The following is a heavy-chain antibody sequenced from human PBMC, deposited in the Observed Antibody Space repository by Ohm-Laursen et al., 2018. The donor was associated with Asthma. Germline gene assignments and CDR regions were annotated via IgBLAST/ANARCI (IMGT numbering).Heavy chain of an antibody. CDR1: GFTHERYA. J-gene: IGHJ6*02. V-gene: IGHV3-21*01. D-gene: IGHD2-15*01. CDR2: ISSSSSYI. Sequence: SLRLSCAASGFTHERYAMHWVRQAPGKGLEWVSSISSSSSYIYYADSVKGRFTISRDNAKNSLYLQMNSLRAEDTAVYYCAKDGGYCSGGSCYSSYYYGMDVWGQGTTVTVSS. CDR3: AKDGGYCSGGSCYSSYYYGMDV.